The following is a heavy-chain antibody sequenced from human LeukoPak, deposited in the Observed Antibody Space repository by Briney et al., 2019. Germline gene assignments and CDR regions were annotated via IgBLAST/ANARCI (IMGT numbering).Heavy chain of an antibody. CDR3: ARGAAGSDY. CDR2: INHSGST. Sequence: SETLSLTCSVSGGSISSRNYYWGWIRQPPGKGLEWIGEINHSGSTNYNPSLKSRVTISVDTSKNQFSLKLSSVTAADTAVYYCARGAAGSDYWGQGTLVTVSS. CDR1: GGSISSRNYY. V-gene: IGHV4-39*07. D-gene: IGHD6-13*01. J-gene: IGHJ4*02.